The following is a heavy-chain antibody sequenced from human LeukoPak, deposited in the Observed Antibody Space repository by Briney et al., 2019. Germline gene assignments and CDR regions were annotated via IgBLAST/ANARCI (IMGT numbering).Heavy chain of an antibody. V-gene: IGHV3-53*01. D-gene: IGHD6-13*01. CDR1: GFTVSSNY. Sequence: GGSLRLSCAASGFTVSSNYMTWVRQAPGKGLEWVSVISIPGSITYADSAKGRFTTSRDNSKNTLYLQMNSLRADDTAVYYCARDKGSSWSDAFDIWGQGTMVTVSS. CDR2: ISIPGSI. J-gene: IGHJ3*02. CDR3: ARDKGSSWSDAFDI.